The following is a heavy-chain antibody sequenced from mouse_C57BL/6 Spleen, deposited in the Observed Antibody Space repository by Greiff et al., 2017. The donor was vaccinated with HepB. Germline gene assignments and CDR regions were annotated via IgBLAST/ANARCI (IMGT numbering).Heavy chain of an antibody. J-gene: IGHJ1*03. V-gene: IGHV1-69*01. D-gene: IGHD2-5*01. CDR3: ARSRSNYWYFDV. CDR1: GYTFTSYW. CDR2: IDPSDSYT. Sequence: QVQLQQPGAELVMPGASVKLSCKASGYTFTSYWMHWVKQRPGQGLEWIGEIDPSDSYTNYNQKFKGKSTLTVDKSSSTAYMQLSSLTSEDSAVYYCARSRSNYWYFDVWGTGTTVTVSS.